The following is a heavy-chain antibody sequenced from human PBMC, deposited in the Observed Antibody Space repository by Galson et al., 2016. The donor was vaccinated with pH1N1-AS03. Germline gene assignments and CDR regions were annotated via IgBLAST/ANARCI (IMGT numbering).Heavy chain of an antibody. CDR2: ISSRGDDI. D-gene: IGHD6-13*01. CDR3: ARPTAGLYSTYFGLDV. Sequence: SLRLSCAGSGFTFNKYSIAWVRQAPGQGLEWVSSISSRGDDIYYADSVKGRFTISRDNAKHSLYLQMNGLRVEDTALYYCARPTAGLYSTYFGLDVWGQGTTVTVSS. V-gene: IGHV3-21*06. J-gene: IGHJ6*02. CDR1: GFTFNKYS.